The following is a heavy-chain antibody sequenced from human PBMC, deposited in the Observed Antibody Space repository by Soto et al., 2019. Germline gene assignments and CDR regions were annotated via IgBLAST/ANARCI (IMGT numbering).Heavy chain of an antibody. CDR1: GVSVTNGDYY. CDR2: IYYSGST. D-gene: IGHD1-26*01. CDR3: ARGGSYYYYYGLGV. J-gene: IGHJ6*02. Sequence: SETLSLTCTVSGVSVTNGDYYWNWIRQPPGKGLEWIGYIYYSGSTNYNPSLKSRVTMSLDTSKNQFSLRLSSVTAADTAAYFCARGGSYYYYYGLGVWGQGTTVTVSS. V-gene: IGHV4-61*08.